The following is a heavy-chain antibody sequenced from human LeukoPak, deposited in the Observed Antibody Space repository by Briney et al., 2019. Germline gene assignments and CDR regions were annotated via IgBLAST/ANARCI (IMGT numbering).Heavy chain of an antibody. CDR3: ARDIVYYYMDV. J-gene: IGHJ6*03. V-gene: IGHV3-48*04. D-gene: IGHD2-15*01. CDR1: GFSISRSS. CDR2: ITASSCTI. Sequence: GGSLRLSCAASGFSISRSSMNWVRQAPGKGLEWVSYITASSCTIYYGDSVKGRFAISRDNAKNSLYLQMNSLRAEDTAVYYCARDIVYYYMDVWGKGTTVTVSS.